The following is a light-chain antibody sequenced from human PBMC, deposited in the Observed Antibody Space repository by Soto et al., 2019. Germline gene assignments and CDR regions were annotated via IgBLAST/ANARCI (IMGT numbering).Light chain of an antibody. Sequence: EIVLTQSPGTLSLSPGERATLSCRASQSVSSSYLAWYQQKPGQAPRLLIYGASGRATGIPDRFSGSGSGTDFTLTISRLEPEDFAVYYCQQYGSSLWTFCQGTKVEIK. V-gene: IGKV3-20*01. J-gene: IGKJ1*01. CDR3: QQYGSSLWT. CDR1: QSVSSSY. CDR2: GAS.